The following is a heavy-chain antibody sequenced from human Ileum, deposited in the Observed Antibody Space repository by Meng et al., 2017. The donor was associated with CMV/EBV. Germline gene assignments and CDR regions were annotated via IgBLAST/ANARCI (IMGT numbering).Heavy chain of an antibody. V-gene: IGHV3-7*01. CDR3: ARDYYDSSGYQDY. CDR2: IKQDGSEK. D-gene: IGHD3-22*01. J-gene: IGHJ4*02. Sequence: GGSLRLSCAASGFTFSSYWMSWVRQAPGKGLEWVANIKQDGSEKYYVDSVKGRFTISRDNAKKSLYLQMNSLRAEDTAVYYCARDYYDSSGYQDYWGQGTLVTVSS. CDR1: GFTFSSYW.